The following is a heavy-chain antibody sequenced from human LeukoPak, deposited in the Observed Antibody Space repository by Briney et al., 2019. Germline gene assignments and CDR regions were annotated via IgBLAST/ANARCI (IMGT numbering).Heavy chain of an antibody. Sequence: SETLSLTCTVSGYSISSGYYWGWIRQPPGKGLEWIGEIYHSGSTNYNPSLKSRVTISVDKSKNQFSLKLSSVTAADTAVYYCARRAGSWYNYWGQGTLVTVSS. CDR2: IYHSGST. J-gene: IGHJ4*02. CDR3: ARRAGSWYNY. D-gene: IGHD6-13*01. CDR1: GYSISSGYY. V-gene: IGHV4-38-2*02.